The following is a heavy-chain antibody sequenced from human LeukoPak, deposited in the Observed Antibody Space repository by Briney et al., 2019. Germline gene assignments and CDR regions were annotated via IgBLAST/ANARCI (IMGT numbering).Heavy chain of an antibody. Sequence: GGSLRLSCAASGFIFSSYAMSWVRQAPGKGLEWVSGISGSDGSTHYADSVKGRFTIFRDNSKKTLYLQMNSLRAEDTAVYYCAKVEMATTYYYYYGMDVWGQGTTVTVSS. J-gene: IGHJ6*02. CDR1: GFIFSSYA. V-gene: IGHV3-23*01. CDR2: ISGSDGST. CDR3: AKVEMATTYYYYYGMDV. D-gene: IGHD5-24*01.